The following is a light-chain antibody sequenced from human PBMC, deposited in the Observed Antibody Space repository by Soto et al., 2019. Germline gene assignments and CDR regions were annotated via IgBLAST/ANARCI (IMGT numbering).Light chain of an antibody. CDR3: TSYAGANTLL. CDR1: SRDIGDYNW. J-gene: IGLJ2*01. CDR2: EVS. V-gene: IGLV2-8*01. Sequence: QSVLTQPPSGSGSPGQSVTVSCTGTSRDIGDYNWVSWYQQHPGKAPKLVIFEVSKRPSGVPDRFSGSKSGNTASLTVSGLQAEDEADYYCTSYAGANTLLFGGGTKVTVL.